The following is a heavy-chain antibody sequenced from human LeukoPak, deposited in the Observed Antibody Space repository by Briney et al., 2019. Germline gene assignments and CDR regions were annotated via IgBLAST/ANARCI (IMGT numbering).Heavy chain of an antibody. CDR2: ISWNSGSI. CDR1: GFTFDNYA. J-gene: IGHJ4*02. Sequence: GRSLRLSCAASGFTFDNYAMHWVRQAPGKGLEWVSGISWNSGSIGYADSVKGRFTISRDNAKNSLYLQMSSLRAEDMALYYCAKVRSGWYAFDYWGQGTLVTVSS. D-gene: IGHD6-19*01. V-gene: IGHV3-9*03. CDR3: AKVRSGWYAFDY.